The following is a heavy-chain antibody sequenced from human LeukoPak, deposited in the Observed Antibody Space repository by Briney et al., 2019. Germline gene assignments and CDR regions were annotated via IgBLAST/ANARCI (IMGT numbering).Heavy chain of an antibody. V-gene: IGHV4-39*01. CDR1: GGSISSSSYY. J-gene: IGHJ3*02. Sequence: PSETLSLTCTVSGGSISSSSYYWGWIRQPPGKGLEWIGTIYYSGSTYYNPSLKSRVTISVDTSKNQFSLKLRSVTAADTAVYYCASITMIVVGNYAFDIWGQGTMVTVSS. CDR2: IYYSGST. D-gene: IGHD3-22*01. CDR3: ASITMIVVGNYAFDI.